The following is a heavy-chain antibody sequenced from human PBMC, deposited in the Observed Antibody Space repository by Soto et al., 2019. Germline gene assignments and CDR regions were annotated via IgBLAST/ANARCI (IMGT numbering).Heavy chain of an antibody. J-gene: IGHJ4*02. CDR1: GGSLSSYY. V-gene: IGHV4-59*08. D-gene: IGHD3-22*01. Sequence: SETLSLTCTVSGGSLSSYYWTWIRQPPGKGLEWIGYVYYSGNTNYNPSLKSRVTISVDTSKNQFTLSLSSVTAADTAVYYCARQHYSDNSRIWWGQGTLVTGSS. CDR3: ARQHYSDNSRIW. CDR2: VYYSGNT.